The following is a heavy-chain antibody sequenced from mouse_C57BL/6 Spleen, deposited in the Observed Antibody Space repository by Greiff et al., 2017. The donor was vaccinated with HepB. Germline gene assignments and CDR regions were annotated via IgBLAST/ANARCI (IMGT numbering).Heavy chain of an antibody. V-gene: IGHV1-72*01. D-gene: IGHD1-1*01. CDR1: GYTFTSYW. CDR3: ERVGTTVVGYGMDD. Sequence: VQLQQPGAELVKPGASVKLSCKASGYTFTSYWMHWVKQRPGRGLEWIGRIHPNSGGTKYNEKFKSKATLTVDKPSSTAYMQLSSLTSEDSAVYYCERVGTTVVGYGMDDWGQGTSVTV. J-gene: IGHJ4*01. CDR2: IHPNSGGT.